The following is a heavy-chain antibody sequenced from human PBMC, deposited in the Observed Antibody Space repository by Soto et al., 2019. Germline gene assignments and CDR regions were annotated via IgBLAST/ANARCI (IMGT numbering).Heavy chain of an antibody. CDR3: AIRASYYDSSGYFDY. Sequence: GGSLRLSCAASGFTFSSYWMHWVRQAPGKGLVWVSRINSDGSSTSYADSVKGRFTISRDNAKNTLYLQMNSLRAEDAAVYYCAIRASYYDSSGYFDYWGQGTLVTVSS. V-gene: IGHV3-74*01. D-gene: IGHD3-22*01. CDR1: GFTFSSYW. CDR2: INSDGSST. J-gene: IGHJ4*02.